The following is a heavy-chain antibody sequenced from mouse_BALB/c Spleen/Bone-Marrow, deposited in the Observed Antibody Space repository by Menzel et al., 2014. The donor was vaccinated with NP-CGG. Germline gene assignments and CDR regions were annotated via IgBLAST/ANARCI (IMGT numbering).Heavy chain of an antibody. D-gene: IGHD1-2*01. V-gene: IGHV5-12-1*01. CDR3: ATHYYGRFDY. Sequence: DVQLVESGGGLVKPGGSLKLSCAASGFGFSSSDMSWVRQTPEKRLEWVAYISNGGGSTYYPDTVKGRFTISRDNAKNTLYLQMSSLKSEDTAMYYCATHYYGRFDYWGQGTTLTVSS. CDR1: GFGFSSSD. J-gene: IGHJ2*01. CDR2: ISNGGGST.